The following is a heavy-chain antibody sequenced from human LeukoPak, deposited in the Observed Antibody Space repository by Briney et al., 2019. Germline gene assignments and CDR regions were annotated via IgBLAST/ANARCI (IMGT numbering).Heavy chain of an antibody. CDR1: GYTLTQLV. V-gene: IGHV1-24*01. Sequence: ASVKVSCKVSGYTLTQLVIHWVRQAPGKGLEWMGGFGPEDGETIYAQKFQGRATMTEDTSTDTAYMELSSLRSEDTAVYYCAKDLDYTTYGYYFDYWGQGTLVTVSS. CDR2: FGPEDGET. J-gene: IGHJ4*02. CDR3: AKDLDYTTYGYYFDY. D-gene: IGHD4-11*01.